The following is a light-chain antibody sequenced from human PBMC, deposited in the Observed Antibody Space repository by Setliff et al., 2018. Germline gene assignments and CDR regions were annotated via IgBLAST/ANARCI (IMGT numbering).Light chain of an antibody. CDR3: LSYTSKTTHAL. J-gene: IGLJ2*01. V-gene: IGLV2-14*03. CDR1: SSDVGGYNY. CDR2: EVS. Sequence: QSALTQPAAVSGSPGQSITISCTGTSSDVGGYNYVSWYQQHPDKAPKLMIYEVSKRPSGVSDRFSGSKSGNTASLTISGLQAEDEADYYCLSYTSKTTHALFGGGTK.